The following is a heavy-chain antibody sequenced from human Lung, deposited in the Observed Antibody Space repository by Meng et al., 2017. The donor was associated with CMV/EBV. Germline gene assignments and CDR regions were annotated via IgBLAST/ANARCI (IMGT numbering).Heavy chain of an antibody. V-gene: IGHV3-48*03. CDR2: ISSSGSTI. D-gene: IGHD6-13*01. CDR1: GFTFSSYE. Sequence: GGSXRLXXAASGFTFSSYEMNWVRQAPGKGLEWVSYISSSGSTIYYADSVKGRFTISRDNAKNSLYLQMNSLRAEDTAVYYCARDFQDLAVFDYSTFDAFDIWXQGTMVTVSS. CDR3: ARDFQDLAVFDYSTFDAFDI. J-gene: IGHJ3*02.